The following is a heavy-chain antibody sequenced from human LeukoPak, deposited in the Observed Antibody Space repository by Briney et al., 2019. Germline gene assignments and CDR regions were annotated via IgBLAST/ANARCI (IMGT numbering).Heavy chain of an antibody. D-gene: IGHD3-3*01. Sequence: SETLSLTCAVYGGSLNGHYWSWICQPPGKGLEWIGEGSESGGTKFNPSLKSRVTISADTSKNQFSLKVKSVTAADTAVYYCAKNGQSGFSFDPWGQGTLVTVSS. CDR2: GSESGGT. V-gene: IGHV4-34*01. CDR3: AKNGQSGFSFDP. CDR1: GGSLNGHY. J-gene: IGHJ5*02.